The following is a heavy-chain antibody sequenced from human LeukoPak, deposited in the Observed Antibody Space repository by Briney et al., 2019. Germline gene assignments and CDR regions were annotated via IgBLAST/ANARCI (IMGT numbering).Heavy chain of an antibody. D-gene: IGHD3/OR15-3a*01. CDR2: ISSGGSSL. CDR1: GFTITDSW. J-gene: IGHJ5*02. Sequence: QPGGSLRLSCAASGFTITDSWMHWVRQAPGKGLVWVSRISSGGSSLDYADSVKGRFTISRDNSKNTVCLQMNSPRVEDTAVYYCAGDWQLPEAPWGQGTLVTVSS. V-gene: IGHV3-74*01. CDR3: AGDWQLPEAP.